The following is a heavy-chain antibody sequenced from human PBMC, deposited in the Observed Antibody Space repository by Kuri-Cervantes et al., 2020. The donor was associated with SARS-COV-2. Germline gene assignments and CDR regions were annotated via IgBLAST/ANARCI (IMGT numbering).Heavy chain of an antibody. Sequence: ASVKVSCKASGYTFTGYYMHWVRQAPGQGLEWMGWINPNSGGTNYAQKFQGRVTMTRDTSISTAYMELSRLRSDDTAVYHCARGPPQWLGRRWYFDLWGRGTLVTVSS. D-gene: IGHD6-19*01. CDR1: GYTFTGYY. J-gene: IGHJ2*01. V-gene: IGHV1-2*02. CDR2: INPNSGGT. CDR3: ARGPPQWLGRRWYFDL.